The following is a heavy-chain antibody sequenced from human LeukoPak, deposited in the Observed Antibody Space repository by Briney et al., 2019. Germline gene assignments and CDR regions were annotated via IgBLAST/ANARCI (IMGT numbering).Heavy chain of an antibody. CDR2: INHSGST. CDR1: GGSISSYY. V-gene: IGHV4-34*01. D-gene: IGHD6-13*01. CDR3: ASLGIAAAGTGFFDY. J-gene: IGHJ4*02. Sequence: SETLSLTCTVSGGSISSYYWSWIRQPPGKGLEWIGEINHSGSTNYNPSLKSRVTISVDTSKNQFSLKLSSVTAADTAVYYCASLGIAAAGTGFFDYWGQGTLVTVSS.